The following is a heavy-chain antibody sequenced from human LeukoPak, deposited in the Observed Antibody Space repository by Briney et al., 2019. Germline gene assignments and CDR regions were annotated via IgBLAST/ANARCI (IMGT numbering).Heavy chain of an antibody. V-gene: IGHV1-2*02. CDR1: GYTFTGYY. CDR3: ARESMWLVRGVITSRYYFDY. J-gene: IGHJ4*02. Sequence: ASVKVSCKASGYTFTGYYMHWVRQAPGQGLEWMGWINPNSGGTNYAQKFQGRVTMTRDTSISTAYMELSRLRSDDTAVYYCARESMWLVRGVITSRYYFDYWGQGTLVTVSS. D-gene: IGHD3-10*01. CDR2: INPNSGGT.